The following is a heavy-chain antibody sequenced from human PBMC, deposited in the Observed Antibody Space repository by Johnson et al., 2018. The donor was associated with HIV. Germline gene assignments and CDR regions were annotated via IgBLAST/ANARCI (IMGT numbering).Heavy chain of an antibody. D-gene: IGHD3-22*01. V-gene: IGHV3-11*01. J-gene: IGHJ3*02. CDR3: ARDVPYYYDSSGYLVPDAFDI. CDR1: GFTFSDYY. CDR2: ITSSGGTV. Sequence: QVQLVESGGGLVQPGGSLRLSCAASGFTFSDYYMSWIRQAPGKGLEWVSYITSSGGTVYYADSVKGRFTISRDNAKNSLYLQMNILTAEDTAVYYCARDVPYYYDSSGYLVPDAFDIWGQGTMVTVSS.